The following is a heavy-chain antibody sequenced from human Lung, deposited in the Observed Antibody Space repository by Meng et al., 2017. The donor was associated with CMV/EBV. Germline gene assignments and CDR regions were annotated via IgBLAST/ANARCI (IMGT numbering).Heavy chain of an antibody. J-gene: IGHJ6*02. D-gene: IGHD5-12*01. V-gene: IGHV3-30*02. Sequence: SCVASGFTFSSYGMHWVRQAPGKGLEWVAYIRYDGSNEYYVDSVKGRFTISRDNSKNTLYLQMSSLRAEDTAVYYCAKDRVYSSRYSGMDVWGQGPTVTVSS. CDR3: AKDRVYSSRYSGMDV. CDR2: IRYDGSNE. CDR1: GFTFSSYG.